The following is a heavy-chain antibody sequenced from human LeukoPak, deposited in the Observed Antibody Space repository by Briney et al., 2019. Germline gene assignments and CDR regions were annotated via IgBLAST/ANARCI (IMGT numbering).Heavy chain of an antibody. CDR1: GGSISSYY. CDR3: AGGGQWLVHDC. V-gene: IGHV4-59*01. D-gene: IGHD6-19*01. J-gene: IGHJ4*02. CDR2: VYHTGNT. Sequence: SETLSLTCTVSGGSISSYYWTWIRQPPGKGLEWIGHVYHTGNTNYNPSLESRVTLSVDTSKNQLSLNLNSVTPADTAVYYCAGGGQWLVHDCWGQGTLVTVSS.